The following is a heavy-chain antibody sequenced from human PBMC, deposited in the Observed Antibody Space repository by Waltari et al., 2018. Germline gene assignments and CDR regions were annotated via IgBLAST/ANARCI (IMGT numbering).Heavy chain of an antibody. D-gene: IGHD3-22*01. J-gene: IGHJ4*02. V-gene: IGHV1-18*04. CDR1: GYAFSGSG. CDR2: IGTDHGRT. CDR3: GSGYSAGY. Sequence: QVHLVQSGAEVKEPGASVKVSCTASGYAFSGSGFTWVRQAPGQGLEWMGWIGTDHGRTEYAQKFWGRLTITTDTPTTTGYMELRSLRSDDTAVYYCGSGYSAGYWGQGTLVT.